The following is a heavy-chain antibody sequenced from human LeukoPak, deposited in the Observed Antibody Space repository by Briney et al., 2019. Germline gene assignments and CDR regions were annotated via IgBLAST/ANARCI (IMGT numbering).Heavy chain of an antibody. CDR2: ISAYNGNT. J-gene: IGHJ4*02. CDR1: GYSFTTYG. V-gene: IGHV1-18*01. CDR3: ARGDPVAGRRFDY. Sequence: GASVKVSCKASGYSFTTYGISWARQAPGQGLEWMGWISAYNGNTNYAQKVQGRVTMTTDTSTNTAYMGLRSLKSDDTAVYYCARGDPVAGRRFDYWGQGTLVTVSS. D-gene: IGHD6-6*01.